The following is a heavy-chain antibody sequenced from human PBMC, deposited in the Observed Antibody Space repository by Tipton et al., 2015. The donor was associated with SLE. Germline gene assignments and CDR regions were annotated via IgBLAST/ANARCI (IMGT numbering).Heavy chain of an antibody. CDR3: TTWVAESGYHDV. D-gene: IGHD3-9*01. V-gene: IGHV3-15*01. J-gene: IGHJ3*01. CDR1: GFTFSSYS. CDR2: SKNKTDGGTTDGGTT. Sequence: SLRLSCAASGFTFSSYSMNWARQPPGKGLEWIGRSKNKTDGGTTDGGTTDYAAPIKGRFTISRDDSKDTLYLQINNVKAEDTALYYCTTWVAESGYHDVWGQGTMVTVSS.